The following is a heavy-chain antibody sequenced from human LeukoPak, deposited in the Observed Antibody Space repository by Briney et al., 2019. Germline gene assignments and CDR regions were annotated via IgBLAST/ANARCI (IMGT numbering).Heavy chain of an antibody. Sequence: GGSLRLSCAASGFTFSSYGMSWVRQAPGKGLEWVSAISGSGGSTYYADSVKGRFTISRDNSKNTLYLQMNSLRAEDTAVYYCAKDEDSSGYYPFDYWGQGTLVTVSS. V-gene: IGHV3-23*01. CDR1: GFTFSSYG. D-gene: IGHD3-22*01. CDR3: AKDEDSSGYYPFDY. J-gene: IGHJ4*02. CDR2: ISGSGGST.